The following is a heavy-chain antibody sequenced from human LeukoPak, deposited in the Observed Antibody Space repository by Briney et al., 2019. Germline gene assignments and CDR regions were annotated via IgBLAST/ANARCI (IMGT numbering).Heavy chain of an antibody. CDR3: AHGLLVGATPFLDAFDI. CDR2: IYWNDDK. V-gene: IGHV2-5*01. CDR1: GFSLSASGVG. J-gene: IGHJ3*02. D-gene: IGHD1-26*01. Sequence: SGPTLVNPTQTLTLTCTFSGFSLSASGVGVGWIRQPPGKALEWLALIYWNDDKRYSPSLKSRLTITKDTSKNQVVLTMTNMDPVDTATYYCAHGLLVGATPFLDAFDIWGQGTMVTVSS.